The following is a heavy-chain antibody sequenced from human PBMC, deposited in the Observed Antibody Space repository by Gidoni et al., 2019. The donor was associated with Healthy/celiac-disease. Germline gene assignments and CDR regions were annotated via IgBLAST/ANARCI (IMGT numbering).Heavy chain of an antibody. D-gene: IGHD2-8*02. CDR1: GFTFDDYA. V-gene: IGHV3-9*01. CDR2: ISWNSGSI. J-gene: IGHJ6*02. Sequence: EVQLVESGGGLVQPGRSLRLSCAASGFTFDDYAMHWVRQAPGKGLEWVSGISWNSGSIGYADSVKGRFTISRDNAKNSLYLQMNSLRAEDTALYYCAKVHHWSSYYYGMDVWGQGTTVTVSS. CDR3: AKVHHWSSYYYGMDV.